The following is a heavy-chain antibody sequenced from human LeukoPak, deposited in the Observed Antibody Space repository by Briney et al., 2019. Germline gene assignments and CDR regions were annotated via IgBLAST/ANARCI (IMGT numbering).Heavy chain of an antibody. CDR3: AGGASMTTDLYYYVDV. CDR1: GGTFSSYA. J-gene: IGHJ6*03. Sequence: ASVKVSCKASGGTFSSYAISWVRQAPGQGLEWMGGIIPIFGTANYAQKFQGRVTITADKSTSTAYMELSSLRSEDTAVYYCAGGASMTTDLYYYVDVWGKGTTVTVSS. V-gene: IGHV1-69*06. D-gene: IGHD4-11*01. CDR2: IIPIFGTA.